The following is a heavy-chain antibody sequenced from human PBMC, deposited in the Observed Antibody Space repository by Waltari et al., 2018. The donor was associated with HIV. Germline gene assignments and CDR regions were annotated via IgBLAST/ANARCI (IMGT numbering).Heavy chain of an antibody. Sequence: QITLKESGPTVVKPIQTLTLTCSFSGFSLSTTGVGVGWIRQPPGEAPEWLALIYWDDTKRYNPSLKTLLTIYKNTSKNQLCLILATMEPLDTATYFCTHAYYFPSGSYFAHWGQGILVTVSS. CDR2: IYWDDTK. CDR1: GFSLSTTGVG. V-gene: IGHV2-5*02. D-gene: IGHD3-10*01. J-gene: IGHJ4*02. CDR3: THAYYFPSGSYFAH.